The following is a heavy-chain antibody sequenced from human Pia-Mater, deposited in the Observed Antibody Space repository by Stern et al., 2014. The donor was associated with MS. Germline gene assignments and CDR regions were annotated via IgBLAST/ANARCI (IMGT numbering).Heavy chain of an antibody. CDR3: ARSKDSSSWYGYFDY. CDR2: VHHSGRT. D-gene: IGHD6-13*01. Sequence: QVQLQESGPGLVRPSTTLFLTCSVSGDSMSNNNWWSWVRPAPGKGLEWXGEVHHSGRTNHTPSLASRPTISIDKSKKMISLRMDSVTAADTAVYYCARSKDSSSWYGYFDYWGQGTLVTVSS. CDR1: GDSMSNNNW. V-gene: IGHV4-4*02. J-gene: IGHJ4*02.